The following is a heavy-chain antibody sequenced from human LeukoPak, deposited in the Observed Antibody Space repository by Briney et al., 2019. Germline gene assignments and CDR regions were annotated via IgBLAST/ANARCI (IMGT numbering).Heavy chain of an antibody. J-gene: IGHJ3*02. CDR1: GGTFSSYA. D-gene: IGHD2-2*01. V-gene: IGHV1-69*13. Sequence: SVKVSCKASGGTFSSYAISWVRQAPGQGLEWMGGIIPIFGTANYAQKFQGRVTITADESTSTAYMELSSLRSEDAAVYYCARPKGYCSSTSCYHDAFDIWGQGTMVTVSS. CDR2: IIPIFGTA. CDR3: ARPKGYCSSTSCYHDAFDI.